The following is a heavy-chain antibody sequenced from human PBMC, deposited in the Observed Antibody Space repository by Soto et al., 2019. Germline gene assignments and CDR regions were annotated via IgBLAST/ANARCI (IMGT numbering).Heavy chain of an antibody. CDR2: INPDGRTI. V-gene: IGHV3-74*01. D-gene: IGHD1-1*01. CDR1: AFSFSTSW. CDR3: STAGNYRFHN. J-gene: IGHJ4*02. Sequence: GGSVRVSCAASAFSFSTSWMHWVRQAPGEGLVWVSRINPDGRTINYADSVKGRFTISRDNAKNTLYLQMNILRVEDTAVYFCSTAGNYRFHNWGLGTLVTVTS.